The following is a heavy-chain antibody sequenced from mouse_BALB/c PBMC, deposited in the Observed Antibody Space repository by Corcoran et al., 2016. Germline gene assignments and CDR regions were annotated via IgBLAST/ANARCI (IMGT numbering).Heavy chain of an antibody. CDR2: INPSTGYT. J-gene: IGHJ4*01. V-gene: IGHV1-7*01. D-gene: IGHD1-1*01. CDR1: GYTFTSNW. Sequence: QVQLQQSGAELAKPGASVKMSCKASGYTFTSNWMHWVKQRPGQGLEWIGYINPSTGYTEYNQKFKDKATLTADKSSSTAYMQLSSLTSEDSAAYYCASYYCSSYAMDYWGQGTSVTVSS. CDR3: ASYYCSSYAMDY.